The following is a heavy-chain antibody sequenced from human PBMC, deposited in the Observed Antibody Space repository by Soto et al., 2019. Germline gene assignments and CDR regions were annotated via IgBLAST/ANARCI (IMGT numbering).Heavy chain of an antibody. CDR1: GVSISTYY. D-gene: IGHD3-16*01. CDR3: ARVSYDLVYYFDF. CDR2: VYYNGFT. Sequence: QVQLRESGPGLVKPSDTLSLICTVSGVSISTYYWSWIRQRPGKGLEWIASVYYNGFTNYNPSLMSRFTMSVDTFRNQFSLRLNSVTAADTAMYYCARVSYDLVYYFDFWGQGTLVTVSS. V-gene: IGHV4-59*07. J-gene: IGHJ4*02.